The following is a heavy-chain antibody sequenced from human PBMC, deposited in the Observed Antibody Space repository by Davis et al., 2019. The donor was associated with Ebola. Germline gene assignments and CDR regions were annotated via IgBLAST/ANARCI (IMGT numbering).Heavy chain of an antibody. D-gene: IGHD2-2*01. V-gene: IGHV1-46*01. CDR3: ARDGSSTSAIYYYYGMDV. Sequence: ASVKVSCKASGYTFTSYYMHWVRQAPGQGLEWMGIINPSGGSTSYAQKFQGRVTMTTDTSTSTAYMEVGSLRSDDTAVYYCARDGSSTSAIYYYYGMDVWGKGTTVTVSS. J-gene: IGHJ6*04. CDR2: INPSGGST. CDR1: GYTFTSYY.